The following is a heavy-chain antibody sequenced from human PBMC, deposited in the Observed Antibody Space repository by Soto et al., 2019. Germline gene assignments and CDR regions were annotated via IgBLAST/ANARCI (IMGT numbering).Heavy chain of an antibody. V-gene: IGHV1-18*01. CDR3: ARGRYGDY. CDR2: ISAHNGNT. D-gene: IGHD1-1*01. J-gene: IGHJ4*02. CDR1: GYAFTTYG. Sequence: QVHLVQSGAEVKKPGASVKVSCKGSGYAFTTYGITWVRQAPGQGLEWMGWISAHNGNTNYAQKLQARVTVTRDTSTSTAYMELRSLRSDDTAVYDCARGRYGDYWGQGALVTVSS.